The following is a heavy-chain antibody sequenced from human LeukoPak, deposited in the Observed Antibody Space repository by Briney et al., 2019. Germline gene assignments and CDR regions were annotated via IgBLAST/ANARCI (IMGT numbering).Heavy chain of an antibody. CDR2: IYTSGST. CDR3: ARVPYDFWSGYYYYYMDV. CDR1: GGSISSYY. Sequence: KPSETLSLTCTVSGGSISSYYWSWIRQPAGKGLEWIGRIYTSGSTNYNPSLKSRVTMSVDTSKNQFSLKLSSVTAADTAVYYCARVPYDFWSGYYYYYMDVWGKGTTVTVSS. V-gene: IGHV4-4*07. J-gene: IGHJ6*03. D-gene: IGHD3-3*01.